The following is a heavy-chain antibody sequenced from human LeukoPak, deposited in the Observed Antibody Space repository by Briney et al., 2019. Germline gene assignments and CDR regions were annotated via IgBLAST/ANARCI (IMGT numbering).Heavy chain of an antibody. CDR3: ARCAFWSGYADWFDP. CDR2: IYTSGSA. Sequence: SETLSLTCTVSGGSISSYYWSWIRQPAGKGLEWIGRIYTSGSANYNPSLRRRVTMSVDTSKNQYSLKLSSVTAADTAVYYCARCAFWSGYADWFDPWGQGTLVTVSS. CDR1: GGSISSYY. D-gene: IGHD3-3*01. V-gene: IGHV4-4*07. J-gene: IGHJ5*02.